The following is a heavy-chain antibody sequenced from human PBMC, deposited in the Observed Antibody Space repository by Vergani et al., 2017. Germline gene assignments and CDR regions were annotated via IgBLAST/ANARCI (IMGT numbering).Heavy chain of an antibody. CDR3: ARDVCSGSRRDAFDI. CDR2: LSSSSSYT. CDR1: GFTFSDYY. D-gene: IGHD3-10*02. Sequence: QVQLVESGGGLVKPGGSLRLSCAASGFTFSDYYMNWIRQAPGKGLEWVSYLSSSSSYTNYADSVKGRFTISRDNAKNSLYLQMNSLRAEDTAVYYCARDVCSGSRRDAFDIWGQGTMVTVSS. J-gene: IGHJ3*02. V-gene: IGHV3-11*06.